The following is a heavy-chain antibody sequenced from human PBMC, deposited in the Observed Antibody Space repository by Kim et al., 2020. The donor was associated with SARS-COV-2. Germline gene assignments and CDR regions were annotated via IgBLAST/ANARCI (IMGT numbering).Heavy chain of an antibody. D-gene: IGHD6-13*01. CDR1: GGSISSSNW. Sequence: SETLSLTCAVSGGSISSSNWWSWVRQPPGKGLEWIGEIYHSGSTNYNPSLKSRVTISVDKSKNQFSLKLSSVTAADTAVYYCARRGSSSWYKWFDPWGQGTLVTVSS. CDR3: ARRGSSSWYKWFDP. V-gene: IGHV4-4*02. J-gene: IGHJ5*02. CDR2: IYHSGST.